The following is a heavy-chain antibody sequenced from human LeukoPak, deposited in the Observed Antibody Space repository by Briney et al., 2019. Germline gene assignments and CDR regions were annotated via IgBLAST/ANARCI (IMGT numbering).Heavy chain of an antibody. J-gene: IGHJ4*02. CDR2: IYYSGST. CDR1: GGSISSYY. D-gene: IGHD3-22*01. Sequence: SETLSRTCTVSGGSISSYYWSWIRQPPGKGLEWIGYIYYSGSTNYNPSLKSRVTISVDTSKNQFSLKLSSVTAADTAVYYCARAAKHDSSGYPDYWGQGTLVTVSS. CDR3: ARAAKHDSSGYPDY. V-gene: IGHV4-59*01.